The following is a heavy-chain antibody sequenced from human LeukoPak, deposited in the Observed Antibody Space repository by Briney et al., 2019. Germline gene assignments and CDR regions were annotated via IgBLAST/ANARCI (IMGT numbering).Heavy chain of an antibody. CDR1: GFTFSSYG. Sequence: PGGSLRLSCAASGFTFSSYGIHWVRQAPGKGLEWVAFIRYDGTNKYYADSVKGRFTISRDNSKNTLYLQMNSLRAEDTAVYYCARDQNYYYYMDVWGKGTTVTVSS. J-gene: IGHJ6*03. CDR3: ARDQNYYYYMDV. V-gene: IGHV3-30*02. CDR2: IRYDGTNK.